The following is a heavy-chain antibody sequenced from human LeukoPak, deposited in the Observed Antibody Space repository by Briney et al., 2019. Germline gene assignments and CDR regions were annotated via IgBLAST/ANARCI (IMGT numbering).Heavy chain of an antibody. V-gene: IGHV3-21*01. CDR2: ISNDGNFT. J-gene: IGHJ1*01. Sequence: GGSLRLSCAASGFTFSSYSMNWVRQAPGKGLEWVSSISNDGNFTYYADSLKGRFTVSRDNARNSLYLQMNSLAVEDTAVYYCTTPAAGPRAEYSQYWGQGTLVTVSS. CDR1: GFTFSSYS. D-gene: IGHD6-13*01. CDR3: TTPAAGPRAEYSQY.